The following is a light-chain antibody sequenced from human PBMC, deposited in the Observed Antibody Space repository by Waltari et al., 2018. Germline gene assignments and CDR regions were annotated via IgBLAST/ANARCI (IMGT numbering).Light chain of an antibody. CDR2: QDN. CDR3: QAWDSGSGVV. CDR1: KLGYKF. J-gene: IGLJ3*02. V-gene: IGLV3-1*01. Sequence: SYEVNKPPSVSVSPGQTARNTFCGGKLGYKFAYWYQQKPGQSPVFVIYQDNKRPSGIPERFSGFNSGNTATLTISGTQAMDEADYYCQAWDSGSGVVFGGGTKLTVL.